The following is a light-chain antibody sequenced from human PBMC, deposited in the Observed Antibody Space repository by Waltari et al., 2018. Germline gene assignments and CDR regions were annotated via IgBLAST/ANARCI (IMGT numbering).Light chain of an antibody. Sequence: EIVLTQSPATLSLSPGERATPSCWGSQTVSTISLNWYQQKPGQAPRLLIYGASNRATGIPDRFSGSGSGTDFTLTISRLEPEDFAVYYCQQYDGSVVTFGGGTKVEIK. CDR1: QTVSTIS. CDR3: QQYDGSVVT. V-gene: IGKV3-20*01. CDR2: GAS. J-gene: IGKJ4*01.